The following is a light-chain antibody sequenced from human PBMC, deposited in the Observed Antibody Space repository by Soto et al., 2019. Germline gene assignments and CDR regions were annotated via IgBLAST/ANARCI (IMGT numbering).Light chain of an antibody. CDR3: SSYTRSSTYV. J-gene: IGLJ1*01. V-gene: IGLV2-14*01. CDR1: SSDVGAYDY. Sequence: QSAQTQPASVSASPGQSIAISCSGTSSDVGAYDYVSWYQHHPGKAPKLIIYEVTYRPSGVSNRFSASKSGNTASLTISGLQAEDEADYYCSSYTRSSTYVFGTGTKVTVL. CDR2: EVT.